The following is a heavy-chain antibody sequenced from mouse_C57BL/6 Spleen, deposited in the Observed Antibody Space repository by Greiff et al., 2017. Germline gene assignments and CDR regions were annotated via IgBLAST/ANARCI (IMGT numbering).Heavy chain of an antibody. D-gene: IGHD6-5*01. Sequence: EVKLMESGGGLVQPKGSLKLSCAASGFSFNTYAMNWVRQAPGKGLEWVARIRSKSNNYATYYADSVKDRFTISRDDSESMLYLQMNNLKTEDTAMYYCVRHPYYFDVWGTGTTVTVSS. CDR3: VRHPYYFDV. CDR2: IRSKSNNYAT. J-gene: IGHJ1*03. CDR1: GFSFNTYA. V-gene: IGHV10-1*01.